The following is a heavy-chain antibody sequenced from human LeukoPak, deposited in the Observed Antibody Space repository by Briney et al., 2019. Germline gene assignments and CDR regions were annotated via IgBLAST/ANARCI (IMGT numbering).Heavy chain of an antibody. CDR3: ARQGDYGDWYFDY. J-gene: IGHJ4*02. V-gene: IGHV4-59*08. D-gene: IGHD4-17*01. CDR2: IYYSGST. Sequence: SETLSLTCTVSGGSICSYYWSWIRQPPGKGLEWIGYIYYSGSTNYNPSLKSRVTISVDTSKNQFSLKLSSVTAADTAVYYCARQGDYGDWYFDYWGQGTLVTVSS. CDR1: GGSICSYY.